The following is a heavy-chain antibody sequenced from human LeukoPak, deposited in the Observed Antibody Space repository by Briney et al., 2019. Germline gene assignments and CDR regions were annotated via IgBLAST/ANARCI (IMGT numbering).Heavy chain of an antibody. CDR2: ISAYNGNT. CDR3: ARDLVRVTTGTTSAYYCYYGMDV. J-gene: IGHJ6*02. V-gene: IGHV1-18*01. Sequence: ASVKVSCKASGYTFTSYGISWVRQAPGQGLEWMGWISAYNGNTNYAQKLQGRVTMTTDTSTSTAYMELSSLRSEDTAVYYCARDLVRVTTGTTSAYYCYYGMDVWGQGTTVTVSS. CDR1: GYTFTSYG. D-gene: IGHD1-1*01.